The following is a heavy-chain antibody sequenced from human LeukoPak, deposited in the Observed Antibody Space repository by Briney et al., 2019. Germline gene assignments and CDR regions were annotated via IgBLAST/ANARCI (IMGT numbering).Heavy chain of an antibody. CDR3: ARGPPPDFDY. V-gene: IGHV4-4*07. CDR1: GGSITTYY. Sequence: SETLSLTCTVSGGSITTYYWSWIRQPAGKGLEWIGRIYSSGSTDYNPSLKSRVTMSINTSKNQFSLKMSSVTAADTAMYYCARGPPPDFDYWGQGTLVTVSS. J-gene: IGHJ4*02. CDR2: IYSSGST.